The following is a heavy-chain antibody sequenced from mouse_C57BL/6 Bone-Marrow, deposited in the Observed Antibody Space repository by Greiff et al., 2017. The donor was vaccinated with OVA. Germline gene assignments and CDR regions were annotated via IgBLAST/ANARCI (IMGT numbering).Heavy chain of an antibody. CDR3: ARNTHRSSSFAY. CDR2: IWSGGST. V-gene: IGHV2-2*01. Sequence: VKVVESGPGLVQPSQSLSITCTVSGFSLTSYGVHWVRQSPGKGLEWLGVIWSGGSTDYNAAFISRLSISKDNSKSQVFFKMNSLQADDTAIYYCARNTHRSSSFAYWGQGTLVTVSA. CDR1: GFSLTSYG. J-gene: IGHJ3*01. D-gene: IGHD1-1*01.